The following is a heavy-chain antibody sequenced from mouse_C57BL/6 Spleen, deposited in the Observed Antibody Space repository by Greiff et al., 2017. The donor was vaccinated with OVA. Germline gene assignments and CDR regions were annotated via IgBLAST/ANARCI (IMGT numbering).Heavy chain of an antibody. CDR3: ARWAGTFPYYFDY. CDR1: GYTFTSYW. D-gene: IGHD4-1*01. J-gene: IGHJ2*01. CDR2: IHPNSGST. V-gene: IGHV1-64*01. Sequence: QVQLKQPGAELVKPGASVKLSCKASGYTFTSYWMHWVKQRPGQGLEWIGMIHPNSGSTNYNEKFKSKATLTVDKSSSTAYMQLSSLTSEDSAVYYCARWAGTFPYYFDYWGQGTTLTVSS.